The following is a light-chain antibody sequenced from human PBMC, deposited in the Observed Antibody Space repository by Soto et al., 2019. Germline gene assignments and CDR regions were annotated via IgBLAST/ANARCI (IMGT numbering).Light chain of an antibody. CDR2: SDN. CDR3: QTWGTGIV. Sequence: QAVVTQAPSASGTPGQRVTISCSGSSSNIGSNTVNWYQHPPGTAPKLLIYSDNQRPSGVPDRFSGSKSGTSASLAISGLQSEDEADYYCQTWGTGIVFGGGTKVTVL. CDR1: SSNIGSNT. J-gene: IGLJ2*01. V-gene: IGLV1-44*01.